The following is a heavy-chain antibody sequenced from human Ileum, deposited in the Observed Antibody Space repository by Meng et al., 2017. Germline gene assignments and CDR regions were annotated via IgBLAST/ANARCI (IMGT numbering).Heavy chain of an antibody. Sequence: LVQSGADVDTPGSSGKGACKGSAGTFSRYAISWVRQAPGQGLGWMGGIIPIFGTANYEQKFQGRVTITADKSTSTAYMELSSLRSEDTAVYYCARVELTDTAMGRGWFDPWGQGTLVTVSS. J-gene: IGHJ5*02. D-gene: IGHD5-18*01. CDR1: AGTFSRYA. CDR2: IIPIFGTA. V-gene: IGHV1-69*06. CDR3: ARVELTDTAMGRGWFDP.